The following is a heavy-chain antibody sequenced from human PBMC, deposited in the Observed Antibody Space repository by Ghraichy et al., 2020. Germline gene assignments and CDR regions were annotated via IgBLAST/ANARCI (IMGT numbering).Heavy chain of an antibody. CDR2: MNPNSGNT. CDR3: ASGASVGSDYYYYNGMDV. Sequence: ASVKVSCKASGYTFTSYDINWVRQATGQGLEWMGWMNPNSGNTGYAQKFQGRVTMTRNTSISTAYMELSSLRSEDTAVYYCASGASVGSDYYYYNGMDVWGQGTTVTVSS. CDR1: GYTFTSYD. D-gene: IGHD2-15*01. V-gene: IGHV1-8*01. J-gene: IGHJ6*02.